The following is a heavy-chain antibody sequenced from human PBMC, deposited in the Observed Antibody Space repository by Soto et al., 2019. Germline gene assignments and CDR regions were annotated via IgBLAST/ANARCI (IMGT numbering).Heavy chain of an antibody. V-gene: IGHV3-30*18. CDR2: ISYDGSNK. D-gene: IGHD6-13*01. Sequence: QVQLVESGGGVVQPGRSLRLSCAASGFTFSSYGMHWVRQAPGKGLEWVAVISYDGSNKYYADSVKGRFTISRDNSKNTLYLQMNSLRAEDTAVYYCAKDLVAAPLAYAFDIWGQGTMVTVSS. J-gene: IGHJ3*02. CDR1: GFTFSSYG. CDR3: AKDLVAAPLAYAFDI.